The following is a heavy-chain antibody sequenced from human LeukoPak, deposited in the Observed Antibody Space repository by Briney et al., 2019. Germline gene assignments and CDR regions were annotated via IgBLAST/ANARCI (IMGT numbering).Heavy chain of an antibody. Sequence: ASVKVSCKASGYTFTGYYMHWVRQAPGQGLEWMGWINPNSGGTNYAQKFQGRVTMTRDTSISTAYMELSSLRSEDTAVYYCARGRYYGSGSYYDDYYYYYGMDVWGQGTTVTVSS. CDR1: GYTFTGYY. CDR2: INPNSGGT. D-gene: IGHD3-10*01. J-gene: IGHJ6*02. CDR3: ARGRYYGSGSYYDDYYYYYGMDV. V-gene: IGHV1-2*02.